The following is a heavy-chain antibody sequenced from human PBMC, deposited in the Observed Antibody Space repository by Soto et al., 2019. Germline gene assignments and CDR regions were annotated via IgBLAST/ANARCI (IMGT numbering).Heavy chain of an antibody. CDR3: VKDWSGDKCPCLDV. D-gene: IGHD3-3*01. CDR2: ISGGTT. V-gene: IGHV3-23*01. J-gene: IGHJ6*02. Sequence: EVQLLESGGGLVQPGGSLRLSCATSGFTFSNYAMTWVRQAPGEEWVSTISGGTTYYADSVKGRFTISRDNPKKTLELQMNSLRAEDTAVDYCVKDWSGDKCPCLDVWGQGTTVTVSS. CDR1: GFTFSNYA.